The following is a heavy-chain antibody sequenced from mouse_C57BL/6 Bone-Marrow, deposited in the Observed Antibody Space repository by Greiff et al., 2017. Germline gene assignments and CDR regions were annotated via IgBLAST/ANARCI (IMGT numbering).Heavy chain of an antibody. D-gene: IGHD2-10*01. J-gene: IGHJ2*01. CDR1: GFTFSSYG. CDR2: ISSGGSYT. V-gene: IGHV5-6*01. CDR3: ARHPYRGYFDY. Sequence: EVMLVESGGDLVKPGGSLKLSCAASGFTFSSYGMSWVRQTPDQRLEWVATISSGGSYTYYPDSVKGRFTISRDNAKNTLYLQMCSLKSEDTAMYYCARHPYRGYFDYWGQGTTLTVSS.